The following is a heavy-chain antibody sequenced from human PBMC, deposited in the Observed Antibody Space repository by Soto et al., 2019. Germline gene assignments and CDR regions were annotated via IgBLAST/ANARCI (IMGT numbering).Heavy chain of an antibody. CDR1: GYTFTGYY. J-gene: IGHJ4*02. Sequence: QVQLVQSGAEVKKPGASVKVTCKASGYTFTGYYMYWVRQAPGQGLEWMGWINPNSGVTNYAQKFQGRVIMTRDTSISTAYMELSRLRSDDTAVYYCARMSIAARQLDYWGQGTLVTVSS. V-gene: IGHV1-2*02. D-gene: IGHD6-6*01. CDR2: INPNSGVT. CDR3: ARMSIAARQLDY.